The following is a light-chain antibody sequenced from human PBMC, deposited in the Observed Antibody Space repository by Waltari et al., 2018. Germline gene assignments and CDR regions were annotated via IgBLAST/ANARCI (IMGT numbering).Light chain of an antibody. V-gene: IGKV3-15*01. CDR2: GAS. CDR3: HQHNSWPPLS. CDR1: QSVSRN. Sequence: EIVMTQSPATLSVSPGERATLSCRASQSVSRNLAWYQQKPGPAPRLLIYGASTRGTGVPARFSGSGSGTDFTLTISGLQSEDYAVYFCHQHNSWPPLSFGGGTKVEIK. J-gene: IGKJ4*01.